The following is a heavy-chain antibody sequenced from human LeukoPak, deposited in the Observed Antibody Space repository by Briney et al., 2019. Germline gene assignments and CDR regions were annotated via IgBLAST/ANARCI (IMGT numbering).Heavy chain of an antibody. CDR3: AVGGGLYQLRLFPLNWFDP. Sequence: ASETLSLTCTVSGGSISSSSYYWGWIRQPPGKGLEWIGSIYYSGSTYYNPSLKSRVTISVDTSKNQFSLKLSSVTAADTAVYYCAVGGGLYQLRLFPLNWFDPWGQGTLVTVSS. V-gene: IGHV4-39*01. J-gene: IGHJ5*02. CDR2: IYYSGST. CDR1: GGSISSSSYY. D-gene: IGHD2-2*01.